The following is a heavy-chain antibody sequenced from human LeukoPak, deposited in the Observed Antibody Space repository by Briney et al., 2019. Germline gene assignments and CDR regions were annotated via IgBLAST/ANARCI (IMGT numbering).Heavy chain of an antibody. CDR2: IYPGDSDT. V-gene: IGHV5-51*01. Sequence: GESLKISCKGSGYSFTNYWIGWVRQMPGKGLEWMGIIYPGDSDTSYSPSFQGQVTISADKSITTAYLQWSSLKASDTAMYYCARPYCSSSSCPSYFDYWGQGTLVTVSS. CDR3: ARPYCSSSSCPSYFDY. D-gene: IGHD2-2*01. CDR1: GYSFTNYW. J-gene: IGHJ4*02.